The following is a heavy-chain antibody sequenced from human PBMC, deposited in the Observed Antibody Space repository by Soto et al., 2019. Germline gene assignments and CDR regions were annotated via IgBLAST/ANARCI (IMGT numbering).Heavy chain of an antibody. CDR3: ARDLTISSTDGPLDP. J-gene: IGHJ5*02. V-gene: IGHV4-59*01. D-gene: IGHD1-1*01. CDR1: GGSMSRYY. CDR2: IHYTGST. Sequence: SETLSLTCTVSGGSMSRYYWTWIRQPPGKGLEWIGDIHYTGSTNYNPSLKSRVTILLGTSTSQFSLKVSSVTAADTAVYYCARDLTISSTDGPLDPWGHGTLVTVSS.